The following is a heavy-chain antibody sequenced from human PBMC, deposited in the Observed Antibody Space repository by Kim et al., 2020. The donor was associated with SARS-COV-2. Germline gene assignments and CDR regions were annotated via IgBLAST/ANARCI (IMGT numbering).Heavy chain of an antibody. V-gene: IGHV3-33*03. J-gene: IGHJ6*02. CDR1: GFIFGRNG. CDR3: AKDSKEADYYSGKYVKDMDV. D-gene: IGHD5-12*01. Sequence: GGSLRLSCAASGFIFGRNGMHWVRQAPGKGLEWVAFISNDGEKKYYGDSAKGRFSISRDNMRKRLYLQMDSLRVEDTAVYFCAKDSKEADYYSGKYVKDMDVWGQGTTVIVS. CDR2: ISNDGEKK.